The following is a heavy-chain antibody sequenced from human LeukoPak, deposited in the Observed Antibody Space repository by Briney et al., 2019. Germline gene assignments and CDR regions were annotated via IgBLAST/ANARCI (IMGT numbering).Heavy chain of an antibody. CDR3: AREAETNYYYYYMDV. J-gene: IGHJ6*03. D-gene: IGHD4-17*01. CDR1: GYTFTSYG. CDR2: ISAYNGDT. V-gene: IGHV1-18*01. Sequence: ASVKVSCKASGYTFTSYGITWVRQAPGQGLEWMGWISAYNGDTNYAQKLQGRVTMTTDTFTSTAYMELSSLRSDDTAVYYCAREAETNYYYYYMDVWGKGTTVTISS.